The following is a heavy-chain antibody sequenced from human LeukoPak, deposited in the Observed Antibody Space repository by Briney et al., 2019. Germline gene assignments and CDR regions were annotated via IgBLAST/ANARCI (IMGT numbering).Heavy chain of an antibody. Sequence: GGSLRLSCAASGFMFGSFSMNWVRQAPGRGLEWVSSISSSGSVTYYAGSVKGRFTVSKDNARNSLHLQMNNLAVEDTATYFCARGQPDSGGHYYSWYFDYWGQGTPVTVSS. V-gene: IGHV3-21*01. J-gene: IGHJ4*02. D-gene: IGHD3-22*01. CDR1: GFMFGSFS. CDR2: ISSSGSVT. CDR3: ARGQPDSGGHYYSWYFDY.